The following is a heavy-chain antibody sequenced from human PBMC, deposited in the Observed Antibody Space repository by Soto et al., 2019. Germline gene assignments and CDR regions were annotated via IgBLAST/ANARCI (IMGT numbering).Heavy chain of an antibody. D-gene: IGHD2-21*02. V-gene: IGHV3-23*01. CDR3: AKDQTDVTLFDY. J-gene: IGHJ4*02. Sequence: AGGSLRLSCAASGFSFRSLAMSWVRQAPGKGLEWVSSISGRGVDTLYADSVKGRFTISRDNSRNTLYLQVNSLRAEDTAVYYCAKDQTDVTLFDYWGQGTLVTVSS. CDR1: GFSFRSLA. CDR2: ISGRGVDT.